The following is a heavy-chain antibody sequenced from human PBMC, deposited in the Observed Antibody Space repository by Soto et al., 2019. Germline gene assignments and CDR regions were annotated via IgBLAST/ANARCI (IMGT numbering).Heavy chain of an antibody. CDR2: IWYDGSNK. CDR3: ARGNYDFCSGLDS. V-gene: IGHV3-33*08. J-gene: IGHJ4*02. CDR1: GFTFSSYA. Sequence: GGSLRLSCAASGFTFSSYAMHWVRQAPGKGLEWVAVIWYDGSNKWYADSVKGRFTISRDNSKNTLYLQMNSLRAEDTAVYYCARGNYDFCSGLDSWGQGALVTVSS. D-gene: IGHD3-3*01.